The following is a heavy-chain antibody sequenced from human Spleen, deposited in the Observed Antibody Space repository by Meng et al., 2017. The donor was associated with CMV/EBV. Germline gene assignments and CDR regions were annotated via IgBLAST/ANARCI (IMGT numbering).Heavy chain of an antibody. CDR2: IYYSGST. J-gene: IGHJ4*02. CDR3: ARGWYSSSWYALGY. CDR1: GGSISSSSHY. V-gene: IGHV4-39*07. Sequence: SGGSISSSSHYWGWIRQPPGKGLEWIGSIYYSGSTYYNPSLKSRVTISVDTSKNQFSLKLSSVTAADTAVYYCARGWYSSSWYALGYWGQGTLVTVSS. D-gene: IGHD6-13*01.